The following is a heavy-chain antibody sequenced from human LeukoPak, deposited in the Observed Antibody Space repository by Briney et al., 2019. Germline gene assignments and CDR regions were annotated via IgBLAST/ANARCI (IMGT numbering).Heavy chain of an antibody. CDR3: ARHRYPGSSDYFDC. CDR1: GYSISSGYY. V-gene: IGHV4-38-2*01. J-gene: IGHJ4*02. CDR2: ISQSGST. Sequence: SETLSLTCAVSGYSISSGYYWGWLRQPPGKGLEWIGSISQSGSTYYNPSLKSRVTISVDTSKNQVSLKLNSVTATDTAVYYCARHRYPGSSDYFDCWGQGTLVTVSS. D-gene: IGHD6-6*01.